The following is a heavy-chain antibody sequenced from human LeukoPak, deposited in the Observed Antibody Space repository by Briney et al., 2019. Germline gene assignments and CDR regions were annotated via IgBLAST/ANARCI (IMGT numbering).Heavy chain of an antibody. D-gene: IGHD6-6*01. CDR2: IYHFGST. V-gene: IGHV4-38-2*01. J-gene: IGHJ3*02. CDR1: GYSISSGYY. CDR3: ARLNKLVDAFDI. Sequence: PSETLSLTCAVSGYSISSGYYWGWIRQPPGKGLEWIGIIYHFGSTYYNPSLKSRVTISVDTSKNQFSLKLSSVTAADTAVYYCARLNKLVDAFDIWGQGTMVTVSS.